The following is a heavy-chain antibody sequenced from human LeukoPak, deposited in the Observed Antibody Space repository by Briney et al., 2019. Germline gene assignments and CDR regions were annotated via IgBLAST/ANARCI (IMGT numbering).Heavy chain of an antibody. D-gene: IGHD5-12*01. CDR1: GFTLRSYD. CDR2: TSGSGANS. V-gene: IGHV3-23*01. CDR3: AKEYSGYDFDY. J-gene: IGHJ4*02. Sequence: SLRLSCAASGFTLRSYDMSWVRQAPGKGLEWVAATSGSGANSYYADSVRGRFTISRDNSQNTLYLQMDSLRAEDTALYYCAKEYSGYDFDYWGQGTLVTVSS.